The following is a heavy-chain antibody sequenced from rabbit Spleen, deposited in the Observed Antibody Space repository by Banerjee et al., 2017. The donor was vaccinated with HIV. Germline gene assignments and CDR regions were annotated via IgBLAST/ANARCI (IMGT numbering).Heavy chain of an antibody. CDR3: ARDTSSSFSSYGMDL. V-gene: IGHV1S45*01. Sequence: QQQLEESGGGLVKPGGTLTLTCKASGIDFSSYYYMCWVRQAPGKGLEWIACIDAGSSGFTYFASWAKGRFTVSKTSSTTVTLHMTSLTAADTATYFCARDTSSSFSSYGMDLWGPGTLVTVS. J-gene: IGHJ6*01. D-gene: IGHD1-1*01. CDR2: IDAGSSGFT. CDR1: GIDFSSYYY.